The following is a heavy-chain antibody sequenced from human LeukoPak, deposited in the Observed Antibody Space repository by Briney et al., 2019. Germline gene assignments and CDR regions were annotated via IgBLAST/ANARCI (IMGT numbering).Heavy chain of an antibody. CDR2: INPNSGYT. J-gene: IGHJ4*02. CDR1: GYTFTGFY. CDR3: ARGLGRTAMVTRGGVRFDY. D-gene: IGHD5-18*01. V-gene: IGHV1-2*02. Sequence: ASVKVSCKASGYTFTGFYMHWVRQAPGQGLEWMGWINPNSGYTNYVQKFQGRVTMTRDTSISTAYMELSRLRSDDTAVYYCARGLGRTAMVTRGGVRFDYWGQGTLVTVSS.